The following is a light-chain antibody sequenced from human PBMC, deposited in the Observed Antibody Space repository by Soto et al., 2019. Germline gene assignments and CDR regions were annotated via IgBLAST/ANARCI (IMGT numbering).Light chain of an antibody. J-gene: IGLJ2*01. CDR2: EGS. V-gene: IGLV2-23*01. CDR1: SSEVGTYNL. CDR3: CSYADIGTSHVV. Sequence: QSVLTQPASVSGSPGHSITISCTAASSEVGTYNLVSWYQQHPGKAPKLIIYEGSKRPSGVSNRFSGSKSGTTASLTISGLQAEDEADYYCCSYADIGTSHVVFGGGTKLTVL.